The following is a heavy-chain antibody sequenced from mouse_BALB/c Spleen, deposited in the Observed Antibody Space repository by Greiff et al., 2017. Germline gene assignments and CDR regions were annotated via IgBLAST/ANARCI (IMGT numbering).Heavy chain of an antibody. CDR2: ISSGSSTI. D-gene: IGHD4-1*01. CDR3: ARSTGTSFDY. V-gene: IGHV5-17*02. CDR1: GFTFSSFG. J-gene: IGHJ2*01. Sequence: EVMLVESGGGLVQPGGSRKLSCAASGFTFSSFGMHWVRQAPEKGLEWVAYISSGSSTIYYADTVKGRFTISRDNPKNTLFLQMTSLRSEDTAMYYCARSTGTSFDYWGQGTTLTVSS.